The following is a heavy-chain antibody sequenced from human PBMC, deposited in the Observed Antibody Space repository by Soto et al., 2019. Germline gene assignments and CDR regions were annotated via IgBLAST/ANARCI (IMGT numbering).Heavy chain of an antibody. V-gene: IGHV3-21*01. CDR2: ISSSSTYI. CDR3: ARGGFIPMVRGPVPYNYGMDV. Sequence: EVQLVESGGGLVKPGGSLRLSCAASGFTFSSYSMTWVRQAPGKGLEWVSSISSSSTYIYYADSMKGRFTISRDNAKNSLYLQMNSLRAEDTAVYYCARGGFIPMVRGPVPYNYGMDVWGQGTTVTVSS. CDR1: GFTFSSYS. J-gene: IGHJ6*02. D-gene: IGHD3-10*01.